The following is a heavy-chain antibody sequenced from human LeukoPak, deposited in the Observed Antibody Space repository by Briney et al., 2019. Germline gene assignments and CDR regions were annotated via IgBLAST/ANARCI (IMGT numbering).Heavy chain of an antibody. D-gene: IGHD3-9*01. J-gene: IGHJ3*02. CDR3: ASNYDILTGYYYAFDI. CDR1: GGSISSSSYY. V-gene: IGHV4-39*07. CDR2: IYYSGST. Sequence: KPSETLSLTCTVSGGSISSSSYYWGWIRQPPGKGLEWIGSIYYSGSTYYNPSLKSRVTISVDTSKNQFSLKLSSVTAAGTAVYYCASNYDILTGYYYAFDIWGQGTMVTVSS.